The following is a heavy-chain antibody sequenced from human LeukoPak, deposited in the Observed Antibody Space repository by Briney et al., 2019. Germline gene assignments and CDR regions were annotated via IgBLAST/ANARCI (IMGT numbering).Heavy chain of an antibody. CDR2: INSDGSST. J-gene: IGHJ4*02. CDR1: GFTVSNNY. Sequence: GGSLRLSCAASGFTVSNNYMSWVRQAPGKGLVWVSRINSDGSSTSYADSVKGRFTISRDNSKNTLYLQMNSLRAEDTAVYYCAKRGLTTVTTDYWGQGTLVTVSS. V-gene: IGHV3-74*01. CDR3: AKRGLTTVTTDY. D-gene: IGHD4-17*01.